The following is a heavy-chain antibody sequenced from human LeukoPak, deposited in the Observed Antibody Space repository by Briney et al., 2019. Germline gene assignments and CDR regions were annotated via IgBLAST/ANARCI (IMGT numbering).Heavy chain of an antibody. D-gene: IGHD5-24*01. CDR3: ARGRWSATTASYYLDF. CDR1: EYTFTDYA. Sequence: ASVKVSCKASEYTFTDYAINWVRQAPGQRLEWMGWINAGNGNTRYSQRFQGRVTITRDTSASTAYIELSSLTSEDTAVYYCARGRWSATTASYYLDFWGQGTLVTVSS. CDR2: INAGNGNT. J-gene: IGHJ4*02. V-gene: IGHV1-3*01.